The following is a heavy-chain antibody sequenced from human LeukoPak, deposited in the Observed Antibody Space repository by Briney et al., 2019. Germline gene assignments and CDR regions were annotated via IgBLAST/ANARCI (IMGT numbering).Heavy chain of an antibody. J-gene: IGHJ6*02. CDR2: VNRDGSET. Sequence: GGSLRPSCAASGFALNSHWMTWVRQVPGRGPEWVANVNRDGSETYYLDSVKGRFTISKDNAKNSLYLQMNSLRAEDTALYHCARNNGMDVWGQGTTVIVSS. CDR3: ARNNGMDV. CDR1: GFALNSHW. V-gene: IGHV3-7*03.